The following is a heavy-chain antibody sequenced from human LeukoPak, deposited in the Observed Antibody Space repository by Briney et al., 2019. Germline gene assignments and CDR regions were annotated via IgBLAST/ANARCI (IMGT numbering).Heavy chain of an antibody. Sequence: SETLSLTCAVSGGSFSGYYWSWIRQPPGKGLEWIGEINHNGGTNYNPSLKSRVTISVDTSKNLFSLKLSSVTAADTAVYYCARGSLIVVVIPSNWFDPWGQGTLVTVSS. CDR1: GGSFSGYY. D-gene: IGHD3-22*01. V-gene: IGHV4-34*01. CDR2: INHNGGT. J-gene: IGHJ5*02. CDR3: ARGSLIVVVIPSNWFDP.